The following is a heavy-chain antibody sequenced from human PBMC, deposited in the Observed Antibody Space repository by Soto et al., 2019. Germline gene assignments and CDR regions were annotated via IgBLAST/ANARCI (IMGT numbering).Heavy chain of an antibody. J-gene: IGHJ4*02. D-gene: IGHD2-21*02. CDR1: GGTFSSYA. V-gene: IGHV1-69*01. Sequence: QVQLVQSGAAVTKPGSSVKVSCKASGGTFSSYAISWVRQAPGQGLEWMGGIIPICGTANYAQKFQGRVTITADESTSTAYMAPSSPGSEDTAVYYCARVGANCGGDCSKTKSTYYFDYWGQGTLVTVSS. CDR2: IIPICGTA. CDR3: ARVGANCGGDCSKTKSTYYFDY.